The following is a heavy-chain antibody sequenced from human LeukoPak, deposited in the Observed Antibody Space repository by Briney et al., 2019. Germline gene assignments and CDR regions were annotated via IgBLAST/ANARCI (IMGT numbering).Heavy chain of an antibody. CDR3: ARVKGSGSDGPGYYYYYYYMDV. D-gene: IGHD5-12*01. CDR2: VNESGGT. Sequence: SETLSLTCAVYIDSFSNYHWNWIRQTPAKGLEWIGEVNESGGTNISPSLRSRVILSVDTSKNQFSLKLISVTVADTAVYYCARVKGSGSDGPGYYYYYYYMDVWGKGTTVTVSS. CDR1: IDSFSNYH. J-gene: IGHJ6*03. V-gene: IGHV4-34*01.